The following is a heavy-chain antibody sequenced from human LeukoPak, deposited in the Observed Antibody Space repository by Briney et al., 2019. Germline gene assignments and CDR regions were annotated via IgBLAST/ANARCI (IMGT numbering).Heavy chain of an antibody. Sequence: SETLSLTCAVYGGSFSGYYWSWIRQPPGKGLEWIGEINHSGSTNYNPSLKSRVTISVDTSKNQFSLKLSSVTAADTAVYYRARGRAAAAGTACDYWGQGTLVTVSS. CDR2: INHSGST. D-gene: IGHD6-13*01. CDR3: ARGRAAAAGTACDY. CDR1: GGSFSGYY. V-gene: IGHV4-34*01. J-gene: IGHJ4*02.